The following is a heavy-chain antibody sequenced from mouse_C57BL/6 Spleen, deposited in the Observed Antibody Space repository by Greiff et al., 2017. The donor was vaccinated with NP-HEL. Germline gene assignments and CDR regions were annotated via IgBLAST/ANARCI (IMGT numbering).Heavy chain of an antibody. CDR1: GYAFTNYL. CDR3: ARGGDYDYDDGFAY. J-gene: IGHJ3*01. CDR2: INPGSGGT. D-gene: IGHD2-4*01. Sequence: QVQLQQSGAELVRPGPSVKVSCKASGYAFTNYLIEWVKQRPGQGLEWIGVINPGSGGTNYNEKFKGKATLTADKSSSTAYMQLSSLTSEDSAVYFCARGGDYDYDDGFAYWGQGTLVTVSA. V-gene: IGHV1-54*01.